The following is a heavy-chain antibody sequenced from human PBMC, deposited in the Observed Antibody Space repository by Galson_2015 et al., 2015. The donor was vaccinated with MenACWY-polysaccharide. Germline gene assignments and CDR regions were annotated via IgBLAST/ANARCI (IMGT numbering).Heavy chain of an antibody. V-gene: IGHV1-69*13. CDR1: GGTFSSYA. CDR3: ARDRLAYCGGDCYSPEYFQH. J-gene: IGHJ1*01. Sequence: SVKVSCKASGGTFSSYAISWVRQAPGQGLEWMGGIIPIFGTANYARKFQGRVTITADESTSTAYMELSSLRSEDTAVYYCARDRLAYCGGDCYSPEYFQHWGQGTLVTVSS. CDR2: IIPIFGTA. D-gene: IGHD2-21*02.